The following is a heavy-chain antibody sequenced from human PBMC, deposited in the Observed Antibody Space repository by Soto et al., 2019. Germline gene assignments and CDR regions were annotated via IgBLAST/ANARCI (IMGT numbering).Heavy chain of an antibody. Sequence: PSECLSLTCTVAGGSISSGGYYWSWIRQHPGKGLEWIGYIYYSGSTYYNPSLKSRVTISVDTSKNQFSLKLSSVTAADTAVYYCAKGGGTYWSDTSAYSAFDYWAQGTLVTVSS. V-gene: IGHV4-31*03. CDR1: GGSISSGGYY. CDR2: IYYSGST. CDR3: AKGGGTYWSDTSAYSAFDY. J-gene: IGHJ4*02. D-gene: IGHD3-22*01.